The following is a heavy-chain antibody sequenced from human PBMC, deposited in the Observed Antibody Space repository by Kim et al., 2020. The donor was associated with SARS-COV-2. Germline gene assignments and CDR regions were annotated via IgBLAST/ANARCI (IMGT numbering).Heavy chain of an antibody. J-gene: IGHJ4*02. D-gene: IGHD2-8*02. CDR3: ARDTGHY. Sequence: SSTTIYSANSMKGRLTISKDTAKNSLYLQMNSLRAEDTAIYYCARDTGHYWGQGTLVTVSS. V-gene: IGHV3-48*04. CDR2: SSTTI.